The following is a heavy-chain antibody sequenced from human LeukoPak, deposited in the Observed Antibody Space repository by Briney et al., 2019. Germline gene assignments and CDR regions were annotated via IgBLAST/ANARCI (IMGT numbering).Heavy chain of an antibody. CDR3: AKDRISGQGGGARILDY. CDR2: MSGGSLST. Sequence: GGSLRLSCGAPDSNIGTYAVTWFRQVPAKGLEWVSGMSGGSLSTYYARSVKGRFTISRDTSKNTFYLEMNSLGADDTALYYCAKDRISGQGGGARILDYWGQGILVTVSS. CDR1: DSNIGTYA. V-gene: IGHV3-23*01. D-gene: IGHD3-16*01. J-gene: IGHJ4*02.